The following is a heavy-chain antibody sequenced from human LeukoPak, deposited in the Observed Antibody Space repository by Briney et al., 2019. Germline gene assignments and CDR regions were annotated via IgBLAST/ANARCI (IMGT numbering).Heavy chain of an antibody. CDR3: AKGGSLTTVTHFDY. Sequence: PGRSLRLSCAASGFTFSSYGMHWVRQAPGKGLEWVAVISYDGSNKYYADSVKGRFTISRDNSKNTLYLQMNSLRAEGTAVYYCAKGGSLTTVTHFDYWGQGTLVTVSS. CDR2: ISYDGSNK. D-gene: IGHD4-17*01. V-gene: IGHV3-30*18. J-gene: IGHJ4*02. CDR1: GFTFSSYG.